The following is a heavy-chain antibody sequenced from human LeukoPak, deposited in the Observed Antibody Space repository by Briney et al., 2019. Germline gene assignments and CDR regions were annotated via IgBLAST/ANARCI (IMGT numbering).Heavy chain of an antibody. V-gene: IGHV3-74*01. Sequence: GGSLRLSCAASGFTFSSYWMHWVRQAPGEGLVWVSRINTDGSSTSYADSVKGRFTISRDNAKNTLYLQMNSLRAEDTAVYYCARSKYGDYPYFDYWGQGTLVTVSS. CDR1: GFTFSSYW. CDR2: INTDGSST. CDR3: ARSKYGDYPYFDY. J-gene: IGHJ4*02. D-gene: IGHD4-17*01.